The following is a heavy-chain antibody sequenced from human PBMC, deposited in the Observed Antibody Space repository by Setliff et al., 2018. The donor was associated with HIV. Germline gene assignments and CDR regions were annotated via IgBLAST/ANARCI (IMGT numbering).Heavy chain of an antibody. V-gene: IGHV4-4*09. J-gene: IGHJ4*01. D-gene: IGHD3-3*01. CDR3: ARPDSSIFGTIKPLHHFDY. Sequence: PSETLSLTCSVSGGSISGHFWSWIRQSPGKGLEWIGYIYGNGNTKYNRFLNSRVTMSVDTSKNQFSLNLNSVTAADTAMYYCARPDSSIFGTIKPLHHFDYWGQGLMVTVSS. CDR1: GGSISGHF. CDR2: IYGNGNT.